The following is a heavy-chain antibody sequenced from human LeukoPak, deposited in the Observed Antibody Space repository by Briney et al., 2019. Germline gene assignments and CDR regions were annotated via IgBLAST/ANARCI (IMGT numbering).Heavy chain of an antibody. CDR3: ARDDDSSGCIL. CDR1: GYTFTSYG. D-gene: IGHD3-22*01. J-gene: IGHJ3*01. CDR2: INPNSGGT. V-gene: IGHV1-2*02. Sequence: GASVKVSCKASGYTFTSYGISWARQAPGQGLEWMGWINPNSGGTNYAQKFQGRVTMTRDTSISTAYMELSRLRSDDTAVYYCARDDDSSGCILWGQGTMVTVSS.